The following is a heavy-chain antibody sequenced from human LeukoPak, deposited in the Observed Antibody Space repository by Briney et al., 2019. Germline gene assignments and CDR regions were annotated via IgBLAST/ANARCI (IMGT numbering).Heavy chain of an antibody. CDR1: GYTFTGYY. CDR2: INPNSGGT. Sequence: ASVKVSCKASGYTFTGYYTHWVRQAPGQGLEWMGWINPNSGGTNYAQKLQGRVTMTTDTSTSTAYMELRSLRSDDTAVYYCARDSGGEPNWFDPWGQGTLVTVSS. D-gene: IGHD1-14*01. J-gene: IGHJ5*02. CDR3: ARDSGGEPNWFDP. V-gene: IGHV1-2*02.